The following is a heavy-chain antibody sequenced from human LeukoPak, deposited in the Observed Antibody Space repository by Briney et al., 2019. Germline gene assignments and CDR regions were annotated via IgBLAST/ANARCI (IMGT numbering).Heavy chain of an antibody. J-gene: IGHJ4*02. CDR3: ARVKRGSYPHLDY. V-gene: IGHV1-2*02. CDR1: GYTFTSYA. CDR2: INPNSGGT. Sequence: ASVKVSCKASGYTFTSYAMNWARQAPGQGLEWMGWINPNSGGTNYAQKFQGRVTMTRDTSISTAYMELSRLRSDDTAVYYCARVKRGSYPHLDYWGQGTLVTVSS. D-gene: IGHD1-26*01.